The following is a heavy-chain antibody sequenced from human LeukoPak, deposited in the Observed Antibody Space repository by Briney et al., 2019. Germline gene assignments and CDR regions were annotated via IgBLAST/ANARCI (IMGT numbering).Heavy chain of an antibody. V-gene: IGHV3-64D*06. J-gene: IGHJ4*02. Sequence: GGSLGLSCSASGFTFKSFTMEWVRQAPGKGLECVSGISSNGAATYYADSVKGRFTISRDNSKSTQSLQLNSLGPEDTAVYFCVKGDLRYGDFDYWGQGTLVTVSS. D-gene: IGHD4-17*01. CDR1: GFTFKSFT. CDR3: VKGDLRYGDFDY. CDR2: ISSNGAAT.